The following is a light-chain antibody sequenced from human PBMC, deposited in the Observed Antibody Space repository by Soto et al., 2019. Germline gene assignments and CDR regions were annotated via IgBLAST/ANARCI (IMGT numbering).Light chain of an antibody. J-gene: IGKJ5*01. Sequence: DIQMTQSPSSLSASVGDRVTITCRASQGISNYLAWYQQKPGKVPKLLTYAASTLQSGVPSRFSGSGSGTDFTLTISSLQPEDVATYYCQKYNSAPSITFGQGTRLEIK. CDR2: AAS. CDR1: QGISNY. V-gene: IGKV1-27*01. CDR3: QKYNSAPSIT.